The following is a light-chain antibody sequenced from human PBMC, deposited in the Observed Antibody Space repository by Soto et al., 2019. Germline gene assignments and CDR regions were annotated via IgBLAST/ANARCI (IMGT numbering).Light chain of an antibody. CDR3: AAWDDSLNGHV. CDR1: SSNIGTSS. V-gene: IGLV1-44*01. J-gene: IGLJ1*01. CDR2: TTN. Sequence: QSVLTQPPLVSEAPRQRVTISCSGSSSNIGTSSVHWFQQLPGTAPKLLISTTNQRPSGVPERFSGSKSGTSASLAISGLQSEDEADYYCAAWDDSLNGHVFGTGTKVTVL.